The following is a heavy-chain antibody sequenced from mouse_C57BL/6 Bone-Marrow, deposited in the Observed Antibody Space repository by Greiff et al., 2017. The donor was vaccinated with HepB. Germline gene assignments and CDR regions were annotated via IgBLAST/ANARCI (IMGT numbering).Heavy chain of an antibody. V-gene: IGHV1-42*01. D-gene: IGHD2-3*01. Sequence: VQLQQSGPELVKPGASVKISCKASGYSFTGYYMNWVKQSPEKSLEWIGEINPSTGGTTYNQKFKAKATLTVDKSSSTAYMQLKSLTSEDSAVYYCARRGGYYVYFDYWGQGTTLTVSS. J-gene: IGHJ2*01. CDR1: GYSFTGYY. CDR2: INPSTGGT. CDR3: ARRGGYYVYFDY.